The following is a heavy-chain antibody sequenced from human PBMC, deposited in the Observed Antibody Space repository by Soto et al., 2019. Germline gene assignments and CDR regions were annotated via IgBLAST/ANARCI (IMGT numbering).Heavy chain of an antibody. V-gene: IGHV3-49*04. D-gene: IGHD3-22*01. CDR1: GFTFGDYA. CDR3: ISAGLIVVVNRPITYYYYGMDV. Sequence: GGSLRLSCTASGFTFGDYAMSWVRQAPGKGLEWVGFIRSKAYGGTTEYAASVKGRLTISRDDSKSIAYLQMNSLKTEDTAVYYCISAGLIVVVNRPITYYYYGMDVWGQGTTVTVYS. J-gene: IGHJ6*02. CDR2: IRSKAYGGTT.